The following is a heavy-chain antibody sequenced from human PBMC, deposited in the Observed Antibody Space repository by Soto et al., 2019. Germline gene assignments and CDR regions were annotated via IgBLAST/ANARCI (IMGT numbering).Heavy chain of an antibody. V-gene: IGHV4-4*02. CDR3: SRGGTGFLXY. Sequence: SETLCLTCAVSGGYIIDNTWWTWVRQPPGKGLEWIGEIYHSGATNYNPSLKSRVAMSVDRSKNQFSLMLNSVTAADTAVYYCSRGGTGFLXYWGQGTPVXVSS. CDR1: GGYIIDNTW. CDR2: IYHSGAT. D-gene: IGHD1-1*01. J-gene: IGHJ4*02.